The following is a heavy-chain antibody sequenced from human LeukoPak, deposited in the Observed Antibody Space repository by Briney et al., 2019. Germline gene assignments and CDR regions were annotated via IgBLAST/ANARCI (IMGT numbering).Heavy chain of an antibody. CDR3: GRVYCSTTSCYDYYDYYMDV. CDR2: TNWDGGST. Sequence: GGSLRLSCAASGFSFDDYGMSWVRHVPGEGLEWVSCTNWDGGSTGYADSVKGRFTISRDNVKNFLYLQMNSLRVDDTAVYFCGRVYCSTTSCYDYYDYYMDVWGKGPTVTVSS. V-gene: IGHV3-20*04. D-gene: IGHD2-2*01. J-gene: IGHJ6*03. CDR1: GFSFDDYG.